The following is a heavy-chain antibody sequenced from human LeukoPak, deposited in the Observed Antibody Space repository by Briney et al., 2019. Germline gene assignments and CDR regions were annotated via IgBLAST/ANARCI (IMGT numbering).Heavy chain of an antibody. J-gene: IGHJ4*02. CDR2: ISGSGGST. D-gene: IGHD1-26*01. CDR1: GFTFSSYA. V-gene: IGHV3-23*01. Sequence: GGSLRLSCAASGFTFSSYAMSWVRQAPGKGLEWVLDISGSGGSTHFADSVKGRFTISRDNSKNTLYLQMNSLRAEDTAVYYCAIEVGYFDCWGQGTLVTVSS. CDR3: AIEVGYFDC.